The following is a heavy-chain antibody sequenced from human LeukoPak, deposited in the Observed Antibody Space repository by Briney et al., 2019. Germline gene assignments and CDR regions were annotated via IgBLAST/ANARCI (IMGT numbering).Heavy chain of an antibody. CDR1: GFTFNSYG. CDR2: IRYDGSYK. Sequence: PGGSLRLSCAASGFTFNSYGMHWVRQAPGKGLEWVAFIRYDGSYKYYADSVKGRFTISRDNSENTLDLQMNSLRPEDTALYYCAKDSGTGRIVATIGSAYWGQGTLVTVSS. CDR3: AKDSGTGRIVATIGSAY. D-gene: IGHD5-12*01. V-gene: IGHV3-30*02. J-gene: IGHJ4*02.